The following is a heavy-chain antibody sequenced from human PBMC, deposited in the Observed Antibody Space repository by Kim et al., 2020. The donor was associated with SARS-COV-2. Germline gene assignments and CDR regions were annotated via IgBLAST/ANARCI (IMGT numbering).Heavy chain of an antibody. V-gene: IGHV3-11*06. J-gene: IGHJ4*02. D-gene: IGHD2-2*01. Sequence: GGSLRLSCAISGFTFSEYYMSWIRLAPGKGLEWVASLSGTRGLSNYPDSVKGRFTISRDNAKNSLFLQMNSLRGEDTALYYCARGGYCSSDRCRLVDHWGQGTLVTVSS. CDR2: LSGTRGLS. CDR1: GFTFSEYY. CDR3: ARGGYCSSDRCRLVDH.